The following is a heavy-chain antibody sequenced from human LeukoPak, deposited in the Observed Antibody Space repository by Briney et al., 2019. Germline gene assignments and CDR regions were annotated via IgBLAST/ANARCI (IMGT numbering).Heavy chain of an antibody. V-gene: IGHV3-23*01. CDR3: ARASPPDGEAGSSLAY. Sequence: GGSLRLSCAASGFTFTSYAMSWVRQAPGKGLEWVSAISGSGYSAYYADSVKGRFTISRDNSKNMVNLQMNSLRIEDTAVYYCARASPPDGEAGSSLAYWGQGALVTVSS. CDR1: GFTFTSYA. D-gene: IGHD3-10*01. CDR2: ISGSGYSA. J-gene: IGHJ4*02.